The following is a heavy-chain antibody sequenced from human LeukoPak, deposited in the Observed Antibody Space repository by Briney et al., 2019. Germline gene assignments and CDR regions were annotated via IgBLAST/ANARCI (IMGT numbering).Heavy chain of an antibody. CDR1: GGSISSYY. CDR3: ARGKSTSGWEPFDY. CDR2: IYTSGST. J-gene: IGHJ4*02. Sequence: TTSETLSLTCTVSGGSISSYYWSWIRQPAGKGLEWIGRIYTSGSTNYNPSLKSRVTVSVDTSKNQFSLKLSSVTAADTAVYYCARGKSTSGWEPFDYWGQGTLVTVSS. V-gene: IGHV4-4*07. D-gene: IGHD6-19*01.